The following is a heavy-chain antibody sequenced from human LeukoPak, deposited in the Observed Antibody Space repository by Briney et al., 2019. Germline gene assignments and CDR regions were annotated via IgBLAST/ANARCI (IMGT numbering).Heavy chain of an antibody. D-gene: IGHD2-2*01. CDR2: ISSSSSYI. J-gene: IGHJ4*02. V-gene: IGHV3-21*01. CDR3: ARATGYCSSTSCYADY. Sequence: GGSLRLSCAASGFTFSSYSMNWVRQAPGKGLEWVSSISSSSSYIYYADSVKGRLTISRDNAKNSLYLQMNCLRAEDTAVYYCARATGYCSSTSCYADYWGQGTLVTVSS. CDR1: GFTFSSYS.